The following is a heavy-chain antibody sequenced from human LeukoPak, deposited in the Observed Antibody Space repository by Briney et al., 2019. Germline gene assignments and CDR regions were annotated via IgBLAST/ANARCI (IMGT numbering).Heavy chain of an antibody. CDR3: ARLREDVDY. J-gene: IGHJ4*02. Sequence: SETLSLTCTVSGYSISSGYYWGWIRQPPGKGLEWIGSFYDSGNTYYNPSLKSRVTISVDTSKNQFSLKVRSVTAADTAVYYCARLREDVDYWGQGTLVTVSS. CDR1: GYSISSGYY. D-gene: IGHD3-16*01. CDR2: FYDSGNT. V-gene: IGHV4-38-2*02.